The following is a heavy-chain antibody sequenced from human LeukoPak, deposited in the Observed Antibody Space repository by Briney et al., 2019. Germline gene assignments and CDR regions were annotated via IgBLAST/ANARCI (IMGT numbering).Heavy chain of an antibody. CDR2: ISWNSGSI. CDR1: GFTFDDYA. CDR3: AKDKDFDYYYGMDV. J-gene: IGHJ6*02. D-gene: IGHD3-3*01. Sequence: GRSLRLSCAASGFTFDDYAMHWVRQAPGKGLEWVSGISWNSGSIGYADSVKGRFTISRDNVKNSLYLQMNSLRAEDAALYYCAKDKDFDYYYGMDVWGQGTTVTVSS. V-gene: IGHV3-9*01.